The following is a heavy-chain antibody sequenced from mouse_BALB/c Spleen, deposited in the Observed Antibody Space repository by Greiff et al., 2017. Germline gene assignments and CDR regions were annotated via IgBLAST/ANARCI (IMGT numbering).Heavy chain of an antibody. D-gene: IGHD4-1*01. CDR3: ARPGTVDY. Sequence: QVQLQQSGAELAKPGASVKMSCKASGYTFTSYWMHWVKQRPGQGLEWIGYINPSTGYTEYNQKFKDKATLTADKSSSTAYMQLSSLTSEDSAVYYCARPGTVDYWGLGTTLTVSS. J-gene: IGHJ2*01. V-gene: IGHV1-7*01. CDR2: INPSTGYT. CDR1: GYTFTSYW.